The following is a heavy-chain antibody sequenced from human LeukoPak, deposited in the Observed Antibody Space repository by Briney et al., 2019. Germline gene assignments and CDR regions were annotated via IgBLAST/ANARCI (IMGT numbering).Heavy chain of an antibody. CDR1: GFTFSSYA. D-gene: IGHD2-15*01. V-gene: IGHV3-23*01. CDR3: AKTRSCPYYFDY. Sequence: GGSLRLSCAASGFTFSSYAMSWVRQAPGRGLEWVSAISGSGGSTYYADSVKGRFTISRDNSKNTLYLQMNSLRAEDTAVYYCAKTRSCPYYFDYWGQGTLVTVSS. CDR2: ISGSGGST. J-gene: IGHJ4*02.